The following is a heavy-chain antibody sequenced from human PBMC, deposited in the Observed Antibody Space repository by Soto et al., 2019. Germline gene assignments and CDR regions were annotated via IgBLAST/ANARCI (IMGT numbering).Heavy chain of an antibody. J-gene: IGHJ6*02. Sequence: QPQLVQSGVELKKPGASVRVSCKASGYPFTKFGINWVRQAPGQGLEWMGWISGHSGGTKYGPKFQDRWTMVTDTSSKTAYMELRSLKSDGTAVYYCAKDGGHGARMHICGMDVWGQGTAVTVSS. V-gene: IGHV1-18*01. D-gene: IGHD1-26*01. CDR3: AKDGGHGARMHICGMDV. CDR2: ISGHSGGT. CDR1: GYPFTKFG.